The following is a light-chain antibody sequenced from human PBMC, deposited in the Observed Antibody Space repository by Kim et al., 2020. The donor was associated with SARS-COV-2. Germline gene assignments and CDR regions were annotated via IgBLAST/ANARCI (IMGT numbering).Light chain of an antibody. J-gene: IGKJ1*01. V-gene: IGKV3-11*01. CDR2: DAS. CDR1: HSISSS. Sequence: PVQRGTLTCRASHSISSSLAWYQQSPGHAPSLLIYDASNRATGIPARFSGSGSGSDFTLTISSLEPEAFAVYYCQHRSNWPPRRTFGQGTKVDIK. CDR3: QHRSNWPPRRT.